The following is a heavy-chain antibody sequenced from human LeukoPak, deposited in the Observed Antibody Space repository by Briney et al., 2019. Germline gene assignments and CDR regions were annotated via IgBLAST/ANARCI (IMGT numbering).Heavy chain of an antibody. D-gene: IGHD3-16*01. V-gene: IGHV4-39*07. CDR3: GRAPFGGGVNYYFD. J-gene: IGHJ4*02. CDR2: IYYSGNT. CDR1: GVSISSSNSY. Sequence: SETLSLTCTVSGVSISSSNSYWGWIRQPPGKGLEWIGSIYYSGNTYYNASLKSQVSISIDTSKNQFSLKLSSVTAADTAVYYGGRAPFGGGVNYYFDYGAREPLVTFP.